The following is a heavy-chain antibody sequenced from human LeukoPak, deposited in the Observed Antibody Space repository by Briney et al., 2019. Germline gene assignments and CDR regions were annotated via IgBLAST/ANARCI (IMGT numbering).Heavy chain of an antibody. CDR3: ARDYYTSGSPNDY. J-gene: IGHJ4*02. CDR2: INSDGSST. Sequence: GGSLRLSCAASGFTLSSYWMHWVRQAPGKGLVWVSRINSDGSSTNYADSVKGRFTISRDNAKNTLYLQMNSLRAEDTAVYYCARDYYTSGSPNDYWGQGTLVTVSS. D-gene: IGHD3-10*01. V-gene: IGHV3-74*01. CDR1: GFTLSSYW.